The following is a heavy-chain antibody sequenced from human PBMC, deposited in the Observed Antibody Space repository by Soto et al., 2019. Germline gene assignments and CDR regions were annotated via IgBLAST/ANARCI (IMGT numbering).Heavy chain of an antibody. J-gene: IGHJ4*01. CDR2: ISGSGGST. V-gene: IGHV3-23*01. CDR3: ARGNDLLTGYDLSFDY. D-gene: IGHD3-9*01. CDR1: GFTFSSYA. Sequence: GGSLRLSCAASGFTFSSYAMSWVRQAPGKGLEWVSAISGSGGSTYYVDSVKGRFTIARDNAKNSLYLQMNSLRAEDTAVYYCARGNDLLTGYDLSFDYWGQGTLVTVSS.